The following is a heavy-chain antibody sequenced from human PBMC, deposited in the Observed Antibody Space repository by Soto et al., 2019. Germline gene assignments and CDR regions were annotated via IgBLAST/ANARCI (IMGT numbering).Heavy chain of an antibody. CDR3: ARNIGGGDWNSLTGGYNWFDP. V-gene: IGHV4-59*01. Sequence: PSETLSLTCTVSGGSISSYYWSWIRQPPGTGLEWIGYIYYSGSTNYNPSLKSRVTISVDTSKNQFSLKLSSVTAADTAVYYCARNIGGGDWNSLTGGYNWFDPWGQGTLVTVS. CDR1: GGSISSYY. CDR2: IYYSGST. D-gene: IGHD2-21*02. J-gene: IGHJ5*02.